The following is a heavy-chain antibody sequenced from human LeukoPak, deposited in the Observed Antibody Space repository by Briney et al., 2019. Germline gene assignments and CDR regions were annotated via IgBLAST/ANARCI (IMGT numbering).Heavy chain of an antibody. D-gene: IGHD4-23*01. CDR1: GGSISSINHH. V-gene: IGHV4-39*01. Sequence: SETLSLTCTVSGGSISSINHHWGWVRQSPGKDLEWIGSIYNGRTTLSNPSLNSRVTISIVTSKNQSSLQLNSVTAADTAVYYCVRHDGRSGGTMGAFDSWGQGSLVTVSS. J-gene: IGHJ5*01. CDR2: IYNGRTT. CDR3: VRHDGRSGGTMGAFDS.